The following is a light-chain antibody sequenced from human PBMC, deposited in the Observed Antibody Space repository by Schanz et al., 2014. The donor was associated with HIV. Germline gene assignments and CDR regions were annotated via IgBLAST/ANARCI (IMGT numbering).Light chain of an antibody. CDR1: SSNFRSNA. CDR2: NTY. J-gene: IGLJ3*02. CDR3: ATWDDALKAWV. V-gene: IGLV1-44*01. Sequence: QSVLTQPPSASGTPGQRVTISCSGSSSNFRSNAVNWYQQLPGTAPKLVIYNTYHRPSGVPDRFSGSQSGASASLAISGLQSEDEADYYCATWDDALKAWVFGGGTKLTVL.